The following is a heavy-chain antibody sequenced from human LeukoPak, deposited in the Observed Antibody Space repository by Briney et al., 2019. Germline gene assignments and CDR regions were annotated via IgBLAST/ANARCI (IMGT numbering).Heavy chain of an antibody. D-gene: IGHD5-18*01. CDR2: ISSSSSYI. Sequence: GGSLRLSCAASGFTFSSYSMNWVRQAPEKGLEWVSSISSSSSYIYYADSVKGRFTISRDNAKNSLYLQMNSLRAEDTAVYYCARVVGDTAMANFDYWGQGTLVTVSS. V-gene: IGHV3-21*01. CDR1: GFTFSSYS. CDR3: ARVVGDTAMANFDY. J-gene: IGHJ4*02.